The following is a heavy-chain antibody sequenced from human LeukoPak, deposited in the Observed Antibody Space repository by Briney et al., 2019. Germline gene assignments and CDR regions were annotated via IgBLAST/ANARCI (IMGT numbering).Heavy chain of an antibody. Sequence: GASVKVSCKASGYTYTSYYMHWVRQAPGQGLEWMGIINPSGGSTSYAQKFQGRVTMTRDTSTSTVYMELSSLRSEDTAVYYCARSAGTGGYFDYWGQGTLVTVSS. CDR2: INPSGGST. J-gene: IGHJ4*02. CDR1: GYTYTSYY. V-gene: IGHV1-46*01. CDR3: ARSAGTGGYFDY. D-gene: IGHD6-13*01.